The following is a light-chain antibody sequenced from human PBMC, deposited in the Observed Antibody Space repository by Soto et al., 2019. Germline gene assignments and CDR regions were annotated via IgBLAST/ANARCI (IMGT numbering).Light chain of an antibody. CDR3: QHYNNWPPWT. CDR2: RAS. CDR1: QSAGTN. V-gene: IGKV3D-15*01. J-gene: IGKJ1*01. Sequence: EIVMTQSPATLTVSPGERATLSCRASQSAGTNLAWYQQKPGQAPRLLIYRASIRATGISDRFTGSGSGTEFTLTISSLQSEDFAVYYCQHYNNWPPWTFGRGTKVDIK.